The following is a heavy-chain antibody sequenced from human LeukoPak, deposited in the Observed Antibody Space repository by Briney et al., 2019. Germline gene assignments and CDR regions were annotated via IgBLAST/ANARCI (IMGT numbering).Heavy chain of an antibody. Sequence: RGESLKISCKGSGYSFTSYWIGWVRQMPGKGLEWMGIIYPADSDTRYSPSFQGQFSISDDTSISTAYMQWSSLKASETDMYYCARQPEYGGNQGHADSWGQGTLVTVSS. CDR3: ARQPEYGGNQGHADS. D-gene: IGHD4-23*01. J-gene: IGHJ4*02. V-gene: IGHV5-51*01. CDR2: IYPADSDT. CDR1: GYSFTSYW.